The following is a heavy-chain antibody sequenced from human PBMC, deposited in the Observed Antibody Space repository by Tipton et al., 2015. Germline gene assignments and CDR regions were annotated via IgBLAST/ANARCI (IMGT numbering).Heavy chain of an antibody. J-gene: IGHJ4*02. V-gene: IGHV4-61*01. CDR3: ARARGRHGGLFDS. D-gene: IGHD4-23*01. CDR1: GGSVSSGTYY. Sequence: TLSLTCTFSGGSVSSGTYYWSWIRQPPGKALEWIGYISYTDTTHYNPSLKSRVTISLDSSKNQFSLTLNSVTAADTAVYYCARARGRHGGLFDSWGQGILVTVSS. CDR2: ISYTDTT.